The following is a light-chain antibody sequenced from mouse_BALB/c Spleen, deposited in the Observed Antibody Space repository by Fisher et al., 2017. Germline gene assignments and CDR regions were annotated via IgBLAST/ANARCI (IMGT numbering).Light chain of an antibody. CDR1: SSVSY. V-gene: IGKV4-61*01. J-gene: IGKJ1*01. Sequence: IVLTQSPAIMSASPGEKVTMTCSASSSVSYMYWYQQKPGSSPKLWIYSTSNLASGVPARFSGSGSGTSYSLTISSMEAEDAATYYCQQYHSYPWTFGGGTKLEIK. CDR2: STS. CDR3: QQYHSYPWT.